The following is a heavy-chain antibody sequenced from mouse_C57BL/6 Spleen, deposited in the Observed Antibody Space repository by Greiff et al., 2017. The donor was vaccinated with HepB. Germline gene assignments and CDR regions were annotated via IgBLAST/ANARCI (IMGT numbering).Heavy chain of an antibody. CDR2: IYPGDGDT. Sequence: VQLQQSGPELVKPGASVKISCKASGYAFSSSWMNWVKQRPGKGLEWIGRIYPGDGDTNYNGKFKGKATLTADKSSSTAYMQLSSLTSEDSAVYFCARRYFGAMDYLGQGTSVTVSS. CDR1: GYAFSSSW. V-gene: IGHV1-82*01. D-gene: IGHD2-1*01. J-gene: IGHJ4*01. CDR3: ARRYFGAMDY.